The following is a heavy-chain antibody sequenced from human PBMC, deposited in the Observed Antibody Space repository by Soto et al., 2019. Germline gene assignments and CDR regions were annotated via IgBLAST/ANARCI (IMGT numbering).Heavy chain of an antibody. J-gene: IGHJ5*02. CDR2: IIPIFGTA. CDR3: ASRTYTGSYYEGNWFDP. D-gene: IGHD1-26*01. Sequence: VASVKVSCKASGGTFSSYAISWVRQAPGQGLEWMGGIIPIFGTANYAQTFQGRVTINADESTSTAYMELRSLRSEDTAVYYCASRTYTGSYYEGNWFDPWGQGXLVTVYS. CDR1: GGTFSSYA. V-gene: IGHV1-69*13.